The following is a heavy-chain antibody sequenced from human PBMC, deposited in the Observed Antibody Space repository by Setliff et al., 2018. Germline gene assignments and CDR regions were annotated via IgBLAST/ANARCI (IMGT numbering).Heavy chain of an antibody. D-gene: IGHD3-3*01. Sequence: LSLTCTVSGGSISSGSYYWSWIRQPAGKGLEWIGHIYTSGSTNYNPSLKSRVTISVDTSKNQFSLKLSSVTAADTAVYYCARSYQGVDDFWSGYFQTDYYYYMDVWGKGTTVTVSS. V-gene: IGHV4-61*09. J-gene: IGHJ6*03. CDR2: IYTSGST. CDR3: ARSYQGVDDFWSGYFQTDYYYYMDV. CDR1: GGSISSGSYY.